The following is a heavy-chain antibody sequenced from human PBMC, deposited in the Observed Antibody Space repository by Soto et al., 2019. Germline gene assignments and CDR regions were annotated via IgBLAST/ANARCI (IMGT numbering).Heavy chain of an antibody. D-gene: IGHD3-10*01. CDR1: GYSFTSYW. CDR3: ARQNYYGSGNH. J-gene: IGHJ4*02. V-gene: IGHV5-10-1*01. CDR2: IDPSDSYT. Sequence: VESLNICCKVSGYSFTSYWISWVLQMPGKGLEWMGRIDPSDSYTNYSPSFQGHVTISADKSISTAYLQWSSLKASDTAMYYCARQNYYGSGNHWGQGTLVTVSS.